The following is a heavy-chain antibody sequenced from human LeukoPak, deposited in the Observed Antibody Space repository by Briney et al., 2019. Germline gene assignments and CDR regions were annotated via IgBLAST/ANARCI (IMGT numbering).Heavy chain of an antibody. J-gene: IGHJ4*02. CDR2: INHSGST. CDR3: ASMFSSGWSTFDY. D-gene: IGHD6-19*01. V-gene: IGHV4-34*01. CDR1: GGSFSGYY. Sequence: SETLSLTCAVYGGSFSGYYWSWIRQPPGKGLEWIGEINHSGSTNYYPSLKSRVTISVDTSKNQFSLKLGSVTAADTAVYYCASMFSSGWSTFDYWGQGTLVTVSS.